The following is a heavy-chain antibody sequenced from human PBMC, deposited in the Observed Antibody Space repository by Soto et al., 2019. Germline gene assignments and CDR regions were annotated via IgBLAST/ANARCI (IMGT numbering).Heavy chain of an antibody. CDR3: ARASSYDYGDYEEPYYYYYYMDV. CDR2: IIPILGIA. D-gene: IGHD4-17*01. J-gene: IGHJ6*03. CDR1: GGTFSSYT. V-gene: IGHV1-69*02. Sequence: ASVKVSCKASGGTFSSYTISWVRQAPGQGLEWMGRIIPILGIANYAQKFQGRVTITADKSTSTAYMELSSLRSEDTAVYYCARASSYDYGDYEEPYYYYYYMDVWGKGTTVTVSS.